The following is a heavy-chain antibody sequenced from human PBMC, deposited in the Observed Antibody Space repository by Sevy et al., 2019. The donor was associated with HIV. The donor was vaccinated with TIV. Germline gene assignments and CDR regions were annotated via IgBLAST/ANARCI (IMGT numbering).Heavy chain of an antibody. CDR1: GFTFSSYA. D-gene: IGHD6-19*01. Sequence: GGSLRLSCAASGFTFSSYAMHWVRQAPGKGLEWVAVISYDGSNKYYADSVKGRFTISRDNSKNTLYLQMNSLRAEDTAVYYCARDEVRSSGWYSVFIQSCLDYWGQGTLVTVSS. CDR3: ARDEVRSSGWYSVFIQSCLDY. V-gene: IGHV3-30-3*01. J-gene: IGHJ4*02. CDR2: ISYDGSNK.